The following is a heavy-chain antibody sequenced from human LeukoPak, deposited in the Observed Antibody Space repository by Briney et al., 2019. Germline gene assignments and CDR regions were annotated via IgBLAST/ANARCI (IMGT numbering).Heavy chain of an antibody. J-gene: IGHJ4*02. V-gene: IGHV3-53*01. D-gene: IGHD3-22*01. CDR1: GFTVSSNY. Sequence: GGSLRLSCAASGFTVSSNYMSWVRQAPGKGLEWVSLIYTGGSTYYADSVKGRFTISRDKSKNTLYLQMNSLRAEDTAIYYCARHRAYYDSSGYYYYFDYWGQGTLVPVSS. CDR2: IYTGGST. CDR3: ARHRAYYDSSGYYYYFDY.